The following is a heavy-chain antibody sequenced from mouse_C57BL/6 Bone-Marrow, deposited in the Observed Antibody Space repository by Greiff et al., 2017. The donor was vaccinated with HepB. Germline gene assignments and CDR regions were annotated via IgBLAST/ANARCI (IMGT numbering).Heavy chain of an antibody. CDR1: GYAFSSYW. CDR2: IYPGDGDT. J-gene: IGHJ1*03. CDR3: ARWVITTVVANPYFDV. V-gene: IGHV1-80*01. D-gene: IGHD1-1*01. Sequence: QVQLQQSGAELVKPGASVKISCKASGYAFSSYWMNWVKQRPGKGLEWIGQIYPGDGDTNYNGKFKGKATLTADKSSSTAYMQLSSLTSEDSAVYFCARWVITTVVANPYFDVWGTGTTVTVSS.